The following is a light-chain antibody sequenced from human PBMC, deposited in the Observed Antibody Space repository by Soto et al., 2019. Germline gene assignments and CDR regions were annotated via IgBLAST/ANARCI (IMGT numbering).Light chain of an antibody. CDR2: DTR. Sequence: QAVVTQEPSLTVSPGGTVTLTCGSSTGTVTTYHFPYWFQQKPGQAPTALIFDTRNRHSWTPARFSGSLLGGKAALTLSGVEHEDEADYYCLLYYDTIRVFGGGTKVTAL. CDR1: TGTVTTYHF. V-gene: IGLV7-46*01. J-gene: IGLJ1*01. CDR3: LLYYDTIRV.